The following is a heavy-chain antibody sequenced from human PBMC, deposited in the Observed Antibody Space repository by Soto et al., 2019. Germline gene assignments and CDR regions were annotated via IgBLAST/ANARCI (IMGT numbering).Heavy chain of an antibody. CDR2: ISSNGANT. J-gene: IGHJ4*01. Sequence: GGSLRLSCAASGFTFDSPYSHGMSWVRQSPGKGPEWVSTISSNGANTHYAESVRGRFTISKDASRNTVHLHMNNLRAEDTATYFCVSWVSAHFDYWGHGTPVTVSS. D-gene: IGHD2-8*01. V-gene: IGHV3-23*01. CDR3: VSWVSAHFDY. CDR1: GFTFDSPYSHG.